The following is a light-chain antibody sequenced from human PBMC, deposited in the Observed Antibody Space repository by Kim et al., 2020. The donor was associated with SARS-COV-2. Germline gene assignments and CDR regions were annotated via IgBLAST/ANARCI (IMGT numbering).Light chain of an antibody. Sequence: DIQMTQSPASLSASVGDRVTFTCQASDDINDSLKWFQQRPGKAPHLLIYEASFLESGVPSRFSGSGSGTNFNLTISSLQPEDIATYYCQQYGDLPLTFGGGTKVDIK. CDR2: EAS. J-gene: IGKJ4*01. CDR3: QQYGDLPLT. CDR1: DDINDS. V-gene: IGKV1-33*01.